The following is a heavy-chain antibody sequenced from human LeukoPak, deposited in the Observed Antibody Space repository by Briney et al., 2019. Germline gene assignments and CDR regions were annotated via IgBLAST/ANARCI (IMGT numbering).Heavy chain of an antibody. CDR3: ARMGLIVATIYFDY. J-gene: IGHJ4*02. Sequence: SETLSLTCAVYGGSFSGYYWSWIRQPPGKGLEWIGEINHSGSTNYNPSLKSRVTISVDTSKNQFSLKLSSVTAAGTAVYYCARMGLIVATIYFDYWGQGTLVTVSS. CDR2: INHSGST. D-gene: IGHD5-12*01. V-gene: IGHV4-34*01. CDR1: GGSFSGYY.